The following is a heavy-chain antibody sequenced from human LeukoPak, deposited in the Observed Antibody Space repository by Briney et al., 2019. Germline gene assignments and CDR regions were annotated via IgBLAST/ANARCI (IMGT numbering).Heavy chain of an antibody. V-gene: IGHV1-46*01. J-gene: IGHJ4*02. CDR3: ARDHVMTMVTTPYYFDY. CDR1: GYTFSSYY. D-gene: IGHD4-17*01. CDR2: INPSGGST. Sequence: ASVKVSCKASGYTFSSYYMHWVRQAPGRGLEWMGIINPSGGSTTYAQKFQGRVTMTRDTSTNIVYMELSSLSSDDTAVYYCARDHVMTMVTTPYYFDYWGQGTLVTVSS.